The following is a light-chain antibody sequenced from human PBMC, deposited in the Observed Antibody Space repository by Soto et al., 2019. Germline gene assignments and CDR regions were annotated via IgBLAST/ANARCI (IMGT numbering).Light chain of an antibody. CDR1: SGDVGAYKY. CDR2: EVT. V-gene: IGLV2-8*01. CDR3: TSYVGNDIWV. J-gene: IGLJ3*02. Sequence: QSARPQPPSASGSLGRTVTISSSETSGDVGAYKYVSWYQQYPGKAPKLMIYEVTKRPSGVPDRFSGSKSGNTASLTVSGLQAEDEADYYCTSYVGNDIWVFGGGTKLTVL.